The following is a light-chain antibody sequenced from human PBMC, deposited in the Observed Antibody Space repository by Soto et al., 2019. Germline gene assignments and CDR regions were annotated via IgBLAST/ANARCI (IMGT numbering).Light chain of an antibody. V-gene: IGLV2-23*02. CDR1: SIDVGSYNL. CDR3: CSYGGSYV. J-gene: IGLJ1*01. Sequence: QSVLTQPASVSGSPGQSMTISCTGTSIDVGSYNLVSWYQQHPGKAPKVMIYEVSKRPSGVSNRFSGSKSGNTASLTISGLQAEDEADYYCCSYGGSYVFGPGTKVTVL. CDR2: EVS.